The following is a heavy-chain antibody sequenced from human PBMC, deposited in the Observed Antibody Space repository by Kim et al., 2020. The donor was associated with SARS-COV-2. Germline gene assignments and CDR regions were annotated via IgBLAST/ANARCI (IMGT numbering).Heavy chain of an antibody. CDR2: ISYDGSNK. V-gene: IGHV3-30-3*01. J-gene: IGHJ5*02. Sequence: GGSLRLSCAASGFTFSSYAMYWVRQAPGKGLEWVAVISYDGSNKYYADSVKGRFTISRDNSKNTLYLQMNSLRAEDTAVYYCARTASGSYSGWFDPWGQGTLVTVSS. CDR1: GFTFSSYA. CDR3: ARTASGSYSGWFDP. D-gene: IGHD1-26*01.